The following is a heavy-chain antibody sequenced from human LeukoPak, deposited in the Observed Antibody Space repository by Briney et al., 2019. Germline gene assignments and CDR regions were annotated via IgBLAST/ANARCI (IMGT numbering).Heavy chain of an antibody. V-gene: IGHV3-48*03. CDR3: ARGDPHADL. CDR2: ITISGHTK. J-gene: IGHJ5*02. CDR1: GFDLNTYE. Sequence: GGSLRLSCAASGFDLNTYEMTWVRQAPGKGQEWIADITISGHTKNYADSVKGRFTISRDNAGTSLYLQMNSLRVEDTGVYYCARGDPHADLWGQGTLVTVSS.